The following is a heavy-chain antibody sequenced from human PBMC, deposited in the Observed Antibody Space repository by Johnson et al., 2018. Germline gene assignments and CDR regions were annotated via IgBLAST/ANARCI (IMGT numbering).Heavy chain of an antibody. D-gene: IGHD3-22*01. Sequence: EVQLQESGGGLVQPGGSLRLSCAASGFTFSNYWMHWVRQAPGTGLVWVSRINSDGTTTNYADAVKGRFTISRDNAKNSLYLQMNSLRAEDTAVYYCAIDNLYDYDSSAYYFGWYFQHWGQGTLVTVSS. CDR1: GFTFSNYW. J-gene: IGHJ1*01. V-gene: IGHV3-74*01. CDR3: AIDNLYDYDSSAYYFGWYFQH. CDR2: INSDGTTT.